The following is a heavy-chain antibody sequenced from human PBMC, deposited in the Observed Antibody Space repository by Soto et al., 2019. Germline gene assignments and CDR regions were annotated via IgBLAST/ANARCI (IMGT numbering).Heavy chain of an antibody. CDR1: GYTFTSYA. J-gene: IGHJ6*03. Sequence: ASVKVSCKASGYTFTSYAMHWVRQAPGQRLEWMGWINAGNGNTKYSQKFQGRVTITRDTSASTAYMELSSLRSEDTAVYYCARDGWELLDYYYYYMDVWGKGTTITVSS. CDR2: INAGNGNT. CDR3: ARDGWELLDYYYYYMDV. D-gene: IGHD1-26*01. V-gene: IGHV1-3*01.